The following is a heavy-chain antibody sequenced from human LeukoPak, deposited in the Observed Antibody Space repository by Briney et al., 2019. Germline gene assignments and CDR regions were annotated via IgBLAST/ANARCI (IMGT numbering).Heavy chain of an antibody. CDR2: ISYDGSNK. V-gene: IGHV3-30*18. J-gene: IGHJ6*04. Sequence: PGGSLRLSCAASGFTFSSYGMHWVRQAPGKGLEWVAVISYDGSNKYYADSVKGRFTISRDNSKNTPYLQMNSLRAEDTAVYYCAKADYGDYPYYYYGMDVWGKGTTVTVSS. CDR3: AKADYGDYPYYYYGMDV. CDR1: GFTFSSYG. D-gene: IGHD4-17*01.